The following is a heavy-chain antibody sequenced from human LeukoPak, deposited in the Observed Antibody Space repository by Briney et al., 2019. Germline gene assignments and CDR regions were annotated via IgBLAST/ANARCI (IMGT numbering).Heavy chain of an antibody. CDR2: ISWNSGSI. D-gene: IGHD3-3*01. V-gene: IGHV3-9*03. Sequence: GGSLRLSCAASGFTFDDYAMHWVRQAPEKGLEWVSGISWNSGSIGYADSVKGRFTISRDNAKNSLYLQMNSLRAEDMALYYCAKDTQYDFWSGYWDYWGQGTLVTVSS. CDR3: AKDTQYDFWSGYWDY. CDR1: GFTFDDYA. J-gene: IGHJ4*02.